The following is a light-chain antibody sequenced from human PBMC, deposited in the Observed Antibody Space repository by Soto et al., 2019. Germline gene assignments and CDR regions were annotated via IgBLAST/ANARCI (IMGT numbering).Light chain of an antibody. CDR2: GAS. V-gene: IGKV3-20*01. CDR3: QQYQT. J-gene: IGKJ1*01. Sequence: KVLKKSVPGLSLFPGERATLSCRASQSVSSSYLAWYQQKPGQAPRLLIYGASSRATGIPDRFSGSGSGTDFTLTISRLEPEDFAAYSCQQYQTSAQGTKLDIK. CDR1: QSVSSSY.